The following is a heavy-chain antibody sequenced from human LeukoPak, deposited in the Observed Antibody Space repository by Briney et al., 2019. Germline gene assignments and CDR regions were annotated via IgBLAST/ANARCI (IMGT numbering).Heavy chain of an antibody. CDR1: GFTFSSYA. J-gene: IGHJ4*02. CDR2: ISYDGSNK. D-gene: IGHD1-26*01. Sequence: GGSLRPSCAASGFTFSSYAMHWVRQAPGKGLEWVAVISYDGSNKYYADSVKGRFTISRDNSKSTLYLQMNSLRAEDTAVYYCARDGGTLLGAPDYWGQGTLVTVSS. V-gene: IGHV3-30-3*01. CDR3: ARDGGTLLGAPDY.